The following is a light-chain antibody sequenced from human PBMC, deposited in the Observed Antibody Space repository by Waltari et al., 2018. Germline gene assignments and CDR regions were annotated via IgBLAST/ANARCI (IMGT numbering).Light chain of an antibody. Sequence: EIVMTQTPFSLSVTPGQSASISCRSSRSLLDDNGKSYLSWYLQRAGQSPQLLIYEASSRFSGVPDRFSGSGSGTDFTLKISRVEAEDVGVYYCMQGKNLRAFGQGTKVEI. CDR3: MQGKNLRA. J-gene: IGKJ1*01. V-gene: IGKV2-29*03. CDR2: EAS. CDR1: RSLLDDNGKSY.